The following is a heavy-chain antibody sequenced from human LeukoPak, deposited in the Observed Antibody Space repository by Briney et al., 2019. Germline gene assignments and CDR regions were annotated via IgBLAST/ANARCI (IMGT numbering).Heavy chain of an antibody. D-gene: IGHD6-13*01. CDR3: ATLLLVSDAFDI. Sequence: GASVKVSCKASGYTFTSYAISWVRQAPGKGLEWMGGFDPEDGETIYAQKFQGRVTMTEDTSTDTAYMELSSLRSEDTAVYYCATLLLVSDAFDIWGQGTMVTVSS. CDR2: FDPEDGET. CDR1: GYTFTSYA. V-gene: IGHV1-24*01. J-gene: IGHJ3*02.